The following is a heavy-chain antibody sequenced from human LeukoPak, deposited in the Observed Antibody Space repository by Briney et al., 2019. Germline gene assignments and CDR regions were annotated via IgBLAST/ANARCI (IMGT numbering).Heavy chain of an antibody. CDR2: ISRRSTTI. CDR1: GFTFSSYE. D-gene: IGHD3-22*01. Sequence: PGGSLRLSCAASGFTFSSYEMNWVRQAPGKGLEWVLYISRRSTTIYYADSVMGRFTVSRDDAKNSVYLQMNSLRAEDTAVYYCVRDRDYYDSSSYYAYYYYMDVWGKGTAVTVSS. CDR3: VRDRDYYDSSSYYAYYYYMDV. V-gene: IGHV3-48*03. J-gene: IGHJ6*03.